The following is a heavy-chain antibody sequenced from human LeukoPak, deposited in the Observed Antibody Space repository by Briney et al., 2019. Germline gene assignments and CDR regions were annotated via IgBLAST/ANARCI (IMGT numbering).Heavy chain of an antibody. J-gene: IGHJ4*02. CDR2: IGGSCGST. V-gene: IGHV3-23*01. CDR3: AKKKRELRGFDY. D-gene: IGHD1-7*01. Sequence: GGSLRLSCAASGFTFSSYAMSLVRRAPGKGLEWVSGIGGSCGSTYYADSLKGRFTISRDNSKNTLYLQMSSLRASDTAVYYCAKKKRELRGFDYWGQGTVVTVSS. CDR1: GFTFSSYA.